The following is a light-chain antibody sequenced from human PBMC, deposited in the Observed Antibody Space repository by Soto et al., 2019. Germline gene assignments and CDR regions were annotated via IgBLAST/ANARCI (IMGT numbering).Light chain of an antibody. V-gene: IGKV3-15*01. CDR1: QSVISD. CDR3: LQYNDWPPKQYT. J-gene: IGKJ2*01. Sequence: EIVMTQSPATLSVSPGERVTLSCRASQSVISDLAWYQHKPGQAPRLLIYGASTRATTTPARFSGSGSGTEFSLSISSLHSEDFAVYYCLQYNDWPPKQYTFGQGTKLEIK. CDR2: GAS.